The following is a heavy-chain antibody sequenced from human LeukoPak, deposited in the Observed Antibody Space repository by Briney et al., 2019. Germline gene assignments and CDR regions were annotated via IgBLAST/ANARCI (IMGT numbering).Heavy chain of an antibody. Sequence: GGSLRLSCAASGFTFNSYEMHWVRQAPGRGLEWLSYINSGGSSIYYADSVKGRFTISRDNAKSSLYLQTSSLRAEDTAVYYCAMGYTVMSIGGQGTLVTVSS. CDR1: GFTFNSYE. D-gene: IGHD4-11*01. V-gene: IGHV3-48*03. CDR2: INSGGSSI. CDR3: AMGYTVMSI. J-gene: IGHJ4*02.